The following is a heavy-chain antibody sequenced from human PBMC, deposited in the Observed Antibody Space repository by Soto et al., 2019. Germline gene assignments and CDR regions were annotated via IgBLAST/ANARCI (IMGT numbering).Heavy chain of an antibody. V-gene: IGHV1-8*01. CDR2: MKPKSGKT. J-gene: IGHJ5*02. Sequence: ASVKVSCKSSGYTFTSYDITWVRQSTVQGLEWMGWMKPKSGKTGYAKKLKGRVTMTRNTSISTAYMEMSRLRSEDTAVYYCEICISTSCSSTYNSFDPWGQGTLVTVSS. CDR1: GYTFTSYD. D-gene: IGHD2-2*01. CDR3: EICISTSCSSTYNSFDP.